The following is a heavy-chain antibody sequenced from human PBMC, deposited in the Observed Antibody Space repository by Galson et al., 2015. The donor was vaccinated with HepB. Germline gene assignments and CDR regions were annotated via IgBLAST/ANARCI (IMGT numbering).Heavy chain of an antibody. CDR2: IYYSGST. CDR1: GGSISSSSYY. CDR3: ARQHYCGGDCWTHYYYYGMDV. V-gene: IGHV4-39*01. Sequence: LSLTCTVSGGSISSSSYYWGWIRQPPGKGLEWIGSIYYSGSTYYNPSLKSRVTISVDTSKNQFSLKLSSVTAADTAVYYCARQHYCGGDCWTHYYYYGMDVWGQGTTVTVSS. D-gene: IGHD2-21*02. J-gene: IGHJ6*02.